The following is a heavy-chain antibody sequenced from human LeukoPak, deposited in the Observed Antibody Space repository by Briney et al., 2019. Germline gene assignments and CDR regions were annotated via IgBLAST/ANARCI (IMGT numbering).Heavy chain of an antibody. CDR2: IYYSGST. J-gene: IGHJ5*02. CDR1: GGSISSYY. D-gene: IGHD3-22*01. Sequence: SETLSLTCTVSGGSISSYYWSWIRQPPGKGLEWIGYIYYSGSTNYNPSLKSRVTISVDTSKNQFSLKLSSVTAADTAVYYCARAGRPPRWYDYDSSGYSLPFDPWGQGTLVTVSS. CDR3: ARAGRPPRWYDYDSSGYSLPFDP. V-gene: IGHV4-59*01.